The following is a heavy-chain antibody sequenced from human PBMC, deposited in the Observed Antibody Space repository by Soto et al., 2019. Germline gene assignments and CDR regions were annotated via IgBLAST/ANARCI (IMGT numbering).Heavy chain of an antibody. CDR2: MNPNSGNT. CDR3: ARVRGNVDYDFWSGYYMDFDY. CDR1: GYTFTSYD. D-gene: IGHD3-3*01. Sequence: ASVTVSFTASGYTFTSYDINWVRQATGQGLEWMGWMNPNSGNTGYAQKFQGRVTMTRNTSISTAYMELSSLRSEDTAVYYCARVRGNVDYDFWSGYYMDFDYWGQGTLVTVSS. V-gene: IGHV1-8*01. J-gene: IGHJ4*02.